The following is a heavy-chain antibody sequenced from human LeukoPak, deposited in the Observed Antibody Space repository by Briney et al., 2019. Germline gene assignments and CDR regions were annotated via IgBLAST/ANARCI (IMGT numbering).Heavy chain of an antibody. D-gene: IGHD6-13*01. CDR1: GFTFGDYA. CDR2: IRSKAYGGTT. V-gene: IGHV3-49*04. Sequence: GGSLILSCTASGFTFGDYAMRWVRQAPGKGLEWVGLIRSKAYGGTTDYAASVKGRFTISRDDSKSIAYLQMNSLKTEDTAVYYCTFSHSSWYSDYWGQGTLVTVSS. CDR3: TFSHSSWYSDY. J-gene: IGHJ4*02.